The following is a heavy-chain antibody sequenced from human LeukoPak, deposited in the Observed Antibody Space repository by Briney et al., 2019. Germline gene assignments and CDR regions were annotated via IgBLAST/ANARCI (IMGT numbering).Heavy chain of an antibody. CDR1: VYTFTKYY. V-gene: IGHV1-46*01. Sequence: GASVKVSCKASVYTFTKYYMNWVRQAPGQGVEWMGIMHPTGDSTNYAQKFRGRVTLTRDTSTGTFYMELSSLTSEDTAVYYCARHDFDLPMIYSFFVHWGQGTLVTVSS. CDR2: MHPTGDST. CDR3: ARHDFDLPMIYSFFVH. J-gene: IGHJ5*02. D-gene: IGHD3-3*01.